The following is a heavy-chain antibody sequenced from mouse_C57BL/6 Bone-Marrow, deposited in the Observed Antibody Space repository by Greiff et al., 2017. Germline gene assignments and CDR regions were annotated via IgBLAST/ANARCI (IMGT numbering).Heavy chain of an antibody. CDR1: GYTFTSYG. Sequence: QVHVKQSGAELARPGASVKLSCKASGYTFTSYGISWVKQVTGQGLEWIGEIYSRSVNPYYNEKFKGKATLTADKSSSTAYMELRSLTSEDSAVYFCARSGVVATSWGQGTTLTVSS. CDR2: IYSRSVNP. CDR3: ARSGVVATS. D-gene: IGHD1-1*01. J-gene: IGHJ2*01. V-gene: IGHV1-81*01.